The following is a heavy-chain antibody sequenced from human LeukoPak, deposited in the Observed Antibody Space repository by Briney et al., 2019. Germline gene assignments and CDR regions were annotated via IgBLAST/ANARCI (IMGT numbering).Heavy chain of an antibody. V-gene: IGHV3-74*01. Sequence: TGGSLRLFRAASGFTFSTYWMHCVRQAPGNGLVCVSRINSDGSSTSYADYVKGRFTISRDNAKNTLYLQMNSLRAEDTAVYYCAREGGYYYYYMDVWGKGTTVTVSS. D-gene: IGHD1-26*01. CDR2: INSDGSST. J-gene: IGHJ6*03. CDR1: GFTFSTYW. CDR3: AREGGYYYYYMDV.